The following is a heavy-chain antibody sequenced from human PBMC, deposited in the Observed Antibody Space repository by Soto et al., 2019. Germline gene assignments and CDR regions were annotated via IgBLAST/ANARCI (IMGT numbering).Heavy chain of an antibody. CDR2: ITWNSRVL. D-gene: IGHD3-3*01. J-gene: IGHJ4*02. CDR3: AKGRYDFWSPYYFDY. Sequence: GGSLRLSGVGTGLNFDDFAMHWVRQAPGKGLGWVSGITWNSRVLAYADSVKGRFTISRDNARNSLYLQMASLRDEETALYYCAKGRYDFWSPYYFDYWGQGTLVNVSS. V-gene: IGHV3-9*01. CDR1: GLNFDDFA.